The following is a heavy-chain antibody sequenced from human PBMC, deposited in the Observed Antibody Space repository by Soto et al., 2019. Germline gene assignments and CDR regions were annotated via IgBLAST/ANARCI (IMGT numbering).Heavy chain of an antibody. D-gene: IGHD6-6*01. Sequence: EVQLVESGGGLVHPGGSLKLSCAVSGFTFSGPVMHWFRQAPGKGLEWLGRIRSRDSDYATSYAESVKGRVTISRDDSKNTAFLQVTSLKIDDTALYYCTTYGNSSKGFDYWGQGTLFTVSS. J-gene: IGHJ4*02. CDR3: TTYGNSSKGFDY. CDR2: IRSRDSDYAT. CDR1: GFTFSGPV. V-gene: IGHV3-73*01.